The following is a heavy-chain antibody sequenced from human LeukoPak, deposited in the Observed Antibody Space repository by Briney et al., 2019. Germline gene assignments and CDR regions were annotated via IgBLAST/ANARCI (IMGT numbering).Heavy chain of an antibody. CDR1: GYTFTDFY. CDR3: ARIGRRPSDAFDI. Sequence: ASVKVSCKASGYTFTDFYMHWVRQAPGQGPEWMGRIDPSGGSTYYAQKFQGRVTMTRDTSTSTVYMELSSLRSEDTAVYYCARIGRRPSDAFDIWGRGTVVTVSS. V-gene: IGHV1-46*01. D-gene: IGHD1-1*01. J-gene: IGHJ3*02. CDR2: IDPSGGST.